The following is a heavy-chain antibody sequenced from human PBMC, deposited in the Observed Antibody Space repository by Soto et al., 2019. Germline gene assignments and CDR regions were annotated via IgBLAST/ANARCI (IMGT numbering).Heavy chain of an antibody. J-gene: IGHJ4*02. CDR3: AMVLYGGSSRFDY. D-gene: IGHD2-15*01. CDR1: GFTFSNNG. CDR2: ISSDGSKK. Sequence: QVQLVESGGGVVQPGRSLRLSCVASGFTFSNNGIHWVRQAPGKGLEWVAVISSDGSKKYHADSVKGRSTISRANSKNPLYLQMNSLRAEVTTVYYCAMVLYGGSSRFDYWCQGTLVTVSS. V-gene: IGHV3-30*03.